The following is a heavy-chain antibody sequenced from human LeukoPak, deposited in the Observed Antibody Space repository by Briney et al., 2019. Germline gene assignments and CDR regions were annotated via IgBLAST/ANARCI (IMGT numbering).Heavy chain of an antibody. V-gene: IGHV4-59*01. CDR2: IYYSGST. Sequence: SETLSLTCTVSGGSISSYYWSWIRQPPGKGLEWIGYIYYSGSTNYNPSLKSRVTISVDTSKNQFSLKLSSVTAADTAVYYCGGGGGYGSGSYLFDYWGQGTLVTASS. J-gene: IGHJ4*02. D-gene: IGHD3-10*01. CDR1: GGSISSYY. CDR3: GGGGGYGSGSYLFDY.